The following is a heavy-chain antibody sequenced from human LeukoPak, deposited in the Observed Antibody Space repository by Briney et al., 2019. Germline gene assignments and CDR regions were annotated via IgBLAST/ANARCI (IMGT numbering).Heavy chain of an antibody. CDR2: ISYDGSNK. CDR3: AKDVYGSGSYYDY. CDR1: GFTFSSYG. J-gene: IGHJ4*02. D-gene: IGHD3-10*01. Sequence: PGRSLRLSCAASGFTFSSYGMHWVRQAPGKGLEWVAVISYDGSNKYYADSVKGRFTISRDNSKNTLYLQTNSLRAEDAAVYYCAKDVYGSGSYYDYWGQGTLVTVSS. V-gene: IGHV3-30*18.